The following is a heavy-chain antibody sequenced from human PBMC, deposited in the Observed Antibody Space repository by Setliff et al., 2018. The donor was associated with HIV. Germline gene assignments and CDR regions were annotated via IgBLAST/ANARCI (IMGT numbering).Heavy chain of an antibody. D-gene: IGHD2-21*02. Sequence: PSETLSLTCSVSGGSVMSSVYYWAWIRQAPGKGLEWVSVIYNGGSTYYADSVKGGFTISRDNSKNTLYLQMNSLRAEDTAVYYCARKGAHCGGDCYSNWYFDLWGRGTLVTVSS. J-gene: IGHJ2*01. CDR1: GGSVMSSVYY. CDR2: IYNGGST. V-gene: IGHV3-66*01. CDR3: ARKGAHCGGDCYSNWYFDL.